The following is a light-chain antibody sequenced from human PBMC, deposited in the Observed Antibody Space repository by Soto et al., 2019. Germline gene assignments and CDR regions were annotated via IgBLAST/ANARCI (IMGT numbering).Light chain of an antibody. Sequence: QLVLTQSPSASASLGASVKLTCTLSSGHSSYAIAWHQQQPEKGPRYLMKLNSDGSHSKGDGIPDRFSGSSSGAERYLTISRLQSEDEADYYCQTWGSGIPVVFGGGTKLT. CDR2: LNSDGSH. CDR3: QTWGSGIPVV. CDR1: SGHSSYA. J-gene: IGLJ2*01. V-gene: IGLV4-69*01.